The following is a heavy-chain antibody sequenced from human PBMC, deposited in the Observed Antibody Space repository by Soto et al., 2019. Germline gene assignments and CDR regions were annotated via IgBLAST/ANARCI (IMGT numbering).Heavy chain of an antibody. Sequence: EVQLLESGGGLVQPGGYLRLSCAASGFTFSSDAMSWVRQTPGKGLEWVSAISGSGGSTYYADSVKGRFTISRDNSKNTLYLQMNSLRVEDTAVYYCAKDQGYWYFDLWGRGTLVTVSS. CDR3: AKDQGYWYFDL. V-gene: IGHV3-23*01. CDR2: ISGSGGST. J-gene: IGHJ2*01. CDR1: GFTFSSDA.